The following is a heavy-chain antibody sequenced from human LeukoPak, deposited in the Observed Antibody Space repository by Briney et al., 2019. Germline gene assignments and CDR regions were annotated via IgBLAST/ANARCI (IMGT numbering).Heavy chain of an antibody. CDR1: GYTFTGYY. D-gene: IGHD4-17*01. J-gene: IGHJ4*02. CDR2: INPNSGGT. Sequence: ASVKVSCKASGYTFTGYYMHWVRQAPGQGLEWMGWINPNSGGTNYAQKFQGRVTMTRDTSISTAYMELSRLRSDDTAVYYCVRGKVGYGDLPYFDYWGQGTLVTVSS. CDR3: VRGKVGYGDLPYFDY. V-gene: IGHV1-2*02.